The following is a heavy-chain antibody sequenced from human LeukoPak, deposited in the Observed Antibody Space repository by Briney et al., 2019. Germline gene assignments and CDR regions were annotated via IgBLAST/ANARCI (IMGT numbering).Heavy chain of an antibody. Sequence: ASETLSLACTSSGGSISSYYWSWIWQPAGKGLERIWRIYTSGSTNYNPSLKSRVTISVDTSKNQFSLKLSSVTAADTAVYYCARGQGYCSSWYYFQHWGQGTLVTVSS. CDR3: ARGQGYCSSWYYFQH. CDR2: IYTSGST. V-gene: IGHV4-4*07. CDR1: GGSISSYY. D-gene: IGHD6-13*01. J-gene: IGHJ1*01.